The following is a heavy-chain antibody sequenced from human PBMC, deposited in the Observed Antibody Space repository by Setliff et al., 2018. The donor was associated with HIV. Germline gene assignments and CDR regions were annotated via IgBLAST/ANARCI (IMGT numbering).Heavy chain of an antibody. J-gene: IGHJ6*02. CDR2: ISWDGGST. CDR1: GFTFDDYA. V-gene: IGHV3-43D*03. CDR3: AKDTYTNGWHTSNFYHYGLEV. D-gene: IGHD6-19*01. Sequence: GESLKISCAASGFTFDDYAVHWVRQVPGKGLEWVSLISWDGGSTYYSDSVKGRFTISRDNRKNSLFLQMNSLRAEDTAFYYCAKDTYTNGWHTSNFYHYGLEVWGQGTTVTVSS.